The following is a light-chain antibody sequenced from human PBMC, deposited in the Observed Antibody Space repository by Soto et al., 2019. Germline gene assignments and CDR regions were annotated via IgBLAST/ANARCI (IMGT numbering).Light chain of an antibody. V-gene: IGKV3-15*01. CDR3: QEYNKWPLT. J-gene: IGKJ4*01. CDR1: QSVSNN. Sequence: EIVMTQSPATLSVSPGESATLSCRASQSVSNNLAWYQQKPGQAPRLLTYHASTRATGIPTTCSGSASRTEVTRTMSGLQPEDFAVYFCQEYNKWPLTCGGGTKVEIK. CDR2: HAS.